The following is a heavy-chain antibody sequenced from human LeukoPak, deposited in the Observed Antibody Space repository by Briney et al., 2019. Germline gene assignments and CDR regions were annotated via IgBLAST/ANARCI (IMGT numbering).Heavy chain of an antibody. D-gene: IGHD3-16*02. CDR2: ISSSSSTI. V-gene: IGHV3-48*04. Sequence: GGSLRLSCAASGFTFSSYSMNWVRQAPGKGLEWVSYISSSSSTIYYADSVKGRFTISRDNAKNSLYLQMNSLRAEDTAVYYCANSFSPGDYYYYGMDVWGQGTTVTVSS. CDR1: GFTFSSYS. CDR3: ANSFSPGDYYYYGMDV. J-gene: IGHJ6*02.